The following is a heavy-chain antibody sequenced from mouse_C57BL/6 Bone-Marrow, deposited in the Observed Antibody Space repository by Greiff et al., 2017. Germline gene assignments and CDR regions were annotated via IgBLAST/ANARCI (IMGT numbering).Heavy chain of an antibody. CDR2: IDPEDGET. V-gene: IGHV14-2*01. Sequence: EVKLMESGAELVKPGASVKLSCTASGFNIKDYYMHWVKQRTEQGLEWIGRIDPEDGETKYAPKFQGKATITADTSSNTAYLQLSSLTSEDTAVYYCASPPLYGTSFAYWGQGTLVTVSA. CDR1: GFNIKDYY. J-gene: IGHJ3*01. CDR3: ASPPLYGTSFAY. D-gene: IGHD1-1*01.